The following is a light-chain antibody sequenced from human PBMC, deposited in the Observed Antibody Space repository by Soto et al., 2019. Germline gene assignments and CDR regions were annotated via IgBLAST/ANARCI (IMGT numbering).Light chain of an antibody. CDR2: TAS. CDR1: QNIKKF. CDR3: QQAFSAPLT. Sequence: DIQMTQSPTSLSAPVGDSVTITCRASQNIKKFLTWYQQKPGTAPKLLIYTASSVQAGFPSRFSGSGSGTDFSLTISNLQPEDFATYSCQQAFSAPLTFGGGTRVEI. J-gene: IGKJ4*01. V-gene: IGKV1-39*01.